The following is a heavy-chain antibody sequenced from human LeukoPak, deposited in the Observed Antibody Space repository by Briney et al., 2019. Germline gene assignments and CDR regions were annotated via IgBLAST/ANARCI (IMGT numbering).Heavy chain of an antibody. CDR1: GFTFGDYA. D-gene: IGHD3-22*01. CDR3: TRDRHYYDSSGYH. J-gene: IGHJ4*02. V-gene: IGHV3-49*04. CDR2: IRSKAYGGTT. Sequence: PGGSLRLSCTASGFTFGDYAMSWVRQAPGKELEWVGFIRSKAYGGTTEYAASVKGRFTISRDDSKSIAYLQMNSLKTEDTAVYYCTRDRHYYDSSGYHWGQGTLVTVSS.